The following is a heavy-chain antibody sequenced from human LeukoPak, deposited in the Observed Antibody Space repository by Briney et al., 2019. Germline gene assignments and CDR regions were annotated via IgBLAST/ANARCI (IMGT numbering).Heavy chain of an antibody. D-gene: IGHD2-15*01. CDR3: ARVGGIPIYYYGMDV. CDR1: GYTFTSYG. CDR2: ISAYNGNT. Sequence: ASVKVSCKASGYTFTSYGISWVRQAPGQGLEWMGLISAYNGNTNYAQKLQGRVTMTTDTSTSTAYMELRSLRSDDTAVYYCARVGGIPIYYYGMDVWGQGTTVTVSS. J-gene: IGHJ6*02. V-gene: IGHV1-18*01.